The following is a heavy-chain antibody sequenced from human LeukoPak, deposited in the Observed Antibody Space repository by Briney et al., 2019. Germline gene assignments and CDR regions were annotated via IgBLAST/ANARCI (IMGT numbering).Heavy chain of an antibody. J-gene: IGHJ5*02. V-gene: IGHV3-20*04. CDR2: INWNGGST. CDR3: ARDFRSGYPSNWFDP. D-gene: IGHD3-3*01. CDR1: GFTFDDYG. Sequence: GGSLRLSCAASGFTFDDYGMSWVRQAPGKGLEWVSGINWNGGSTGYADSVKGRFTISRDNAKNSLYLQMNSLRAEDTAVYYCARDFRSGYPSNWFDPWGQGTLVTVSS.